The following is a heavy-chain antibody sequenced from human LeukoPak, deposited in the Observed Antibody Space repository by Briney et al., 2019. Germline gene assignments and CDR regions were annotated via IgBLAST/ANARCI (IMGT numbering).Heavy chain of an antibody. Sequence: GGSLRLSCAASGFTFSSYWMNWVRQAPGKGLEWVANIKKDGSERYYVDSAKGRSTISRDNAKNSLYLQMDSLRAEDTAVYYCAGGSGWLIDYWGQGTLVTVSS. D-gene: IGHD6-19*01. CDR2: IKKDGSER. CDR3: AGGSGWLIDY. CDR1: GFTFSSYW. V-gene: IGHV3-7*03. J-gene: IGHJ4*02.